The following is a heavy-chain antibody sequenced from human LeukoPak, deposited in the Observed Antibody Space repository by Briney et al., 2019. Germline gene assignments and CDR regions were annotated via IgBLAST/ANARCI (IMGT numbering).Heavy chain of an antibody. D-gene: IGHD3-22*01. CDR3: AREGYYDSSGYLIDY. V-gene: IGHV4-30-4*01. Sequence: TLSLTCTVSGGSISSGDYYWSWIRQPPGKGLEWIGYIYYSGTTYYNPSLKSRVTISVDTSKNQFSLKLSSVTAADTAVYYCAREGYYDSSGYLIDYWGQGTLVTVSS. CDR2: IYYSGTT. J-gene: IGHJ4*02. CDR1: GGSISSGDYY.